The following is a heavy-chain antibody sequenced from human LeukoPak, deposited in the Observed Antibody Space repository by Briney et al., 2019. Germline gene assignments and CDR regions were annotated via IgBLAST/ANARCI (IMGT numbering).Heavy chain of an antibody. V-gene: IGHV4-59*01. J-gene: IGHJ5*02. Sequence: PSETLSLTCTVSGGPISSYYWSWIRQPPGKGLEWIGYIYYSGSTKYNPSLKSRVTISIDTSKNQFSLKLSSVTAADTAVYYCARDRENYYGSGELSWFDPWGQGTLVTVSS. D-gene: IGHD3-10*01. CDR2: IYYSGST. CDR3: ARDRENYYGSGELSWFDP. CDR1: GGPISSYY.